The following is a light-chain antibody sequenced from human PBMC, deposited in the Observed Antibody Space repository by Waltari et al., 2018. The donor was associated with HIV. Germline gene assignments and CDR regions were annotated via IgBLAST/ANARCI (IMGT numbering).Light chain of an antibody. V-gene: IGKV3-20*01. CDR3: QQYGSSPPLT. J-gene: IGKJ3*01. Sequence: EIVLTQSPGTQSLSPGERATLSCRASQSVSSSYLAWYQQKPGQTPRLLIYGASSRATGIPDRFSGSGSGTDFTLTISRLEPEDFAVYYCQQYGSSPPLTFGPGTKVDI. CDR2: GAS. CDR1: QSVSSSY.